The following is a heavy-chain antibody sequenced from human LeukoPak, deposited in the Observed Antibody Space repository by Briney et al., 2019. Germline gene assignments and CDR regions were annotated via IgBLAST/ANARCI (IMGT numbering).Heavy chain of an antibody. CDR3: ARHRGSVFKGYMDV. CDR2: IYSDGVNK. J-gene: IGHJ6*03. V-gene: IGHV3-33*01. CDR1: GFTLGNHG. Sequence: GGSLRLSCAASGFTLGNHGMHWVRQAPGKGLEWVAIIYSDGVNKYCADSMKGRFTISRDTSKNTLFLEMESLIIEDTAVYYCARHRGSVFKGYMDVWRKGTTVTVSS. D-gene: IGHD2-8*01.